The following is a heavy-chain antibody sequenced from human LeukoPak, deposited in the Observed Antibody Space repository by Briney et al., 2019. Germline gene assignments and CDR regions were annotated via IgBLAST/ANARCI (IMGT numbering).Heavy chain of an antibody. CDR1: GFTVSSNY. CDR2: IYSGGST. Sequence: GGSLRLSCAASGFTVSSNYMSWVRQAPGKGLEWVSVIYSGGSTYYADSVKGRFTISRDNAKNSLYLQMNSLRAEDTAVYYCARDGGESLLWFGELLPSSSYYYYGMDVWGQGTTVTVSS. V-gene: IGHV3-53*01. J-gene: IGHJ6*02. D-gene: IGHD3-10*01. CDR3: ARDGGESLLWFGELLPSSSYYYYGMDV.